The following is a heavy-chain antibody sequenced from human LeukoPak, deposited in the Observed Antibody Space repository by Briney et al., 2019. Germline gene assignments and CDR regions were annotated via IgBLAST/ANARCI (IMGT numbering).Heavy chain of an antibody. CDR2: IYYSGST. J-gene: IGHJ4*02. Sequence: SETLSLTCTVSGGSISSGGYYWSWIRQHPGKGLEWIGYIYYSGSTYYNPSLKSRLTISIDTSKNQFSLRLSSVTAADTAVYYCATWRGVFDWGQGTLVTVSS. V-gene: IGHV4-31*03. D-gene: IGHD6-13*01. CDR1: GGSISSGGYY. CDR3: ATWRGVFD.